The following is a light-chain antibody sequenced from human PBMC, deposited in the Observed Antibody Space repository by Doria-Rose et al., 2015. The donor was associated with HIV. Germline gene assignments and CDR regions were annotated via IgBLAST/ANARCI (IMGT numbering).Light chain of an antibody. CDR1: QSFSSTY. Sequence: EIVLTQSPGTLSWSPGERATLSCRASQSFSSTYLAWYQQKPGQAPSLLIYDGSTRATGIPDRFSASGSGTDFTLTINRLEPEDFALYYCHQYGTSWTFGQGTKEEI. V-gene: IGKV3-20*01. J-gene: IGKJ1*01. CDR2: DGS. CDR3: HQYGTSWT.